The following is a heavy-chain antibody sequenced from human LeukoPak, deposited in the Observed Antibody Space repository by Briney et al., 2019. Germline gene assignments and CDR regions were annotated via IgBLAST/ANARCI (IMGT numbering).Heavy chain of an antibody. D-gene: IGHD1-26*01. CDR3: ARVGGSYYQPFDY. CDR2: INPNTGGT. CDR1: EYTFTAYY. V-gene: IGHV1-2*02. Sequence: ASVKVSCKASEYTFTAYYMHWVRQAPGQGLEWMGWINPNTGGTNYAQKFQGRVTMTRDTSIRTAYMELSRLRSDDTAVYYCARVGGSYYQPFDYWGQGTLVTVSS. J-gene: IGHJ4*02.